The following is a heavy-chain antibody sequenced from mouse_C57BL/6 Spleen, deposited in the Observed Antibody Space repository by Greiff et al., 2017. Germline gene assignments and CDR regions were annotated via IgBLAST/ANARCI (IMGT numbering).Heavy chain of an antibody. CDR3: ARTVITTVVATDYAMDY. D-gene: IGHD1-1*01. V-gene: IGHV1-81*01. J-gene: IGHJ4*01. CDR2: IYPRSGNT. Sequence: VQLQESGAELARPGASVKLSCKASGYTFTSYGISWVKQRTGQGLEWIGEIYPRSGNTYYNEKFKGKATLTADKSSSTAYMELRSLTSEDSAVYFCARTVITTVVATDYAMDYWGQGTSVTVSS. CDR1: GYTFTSYG.